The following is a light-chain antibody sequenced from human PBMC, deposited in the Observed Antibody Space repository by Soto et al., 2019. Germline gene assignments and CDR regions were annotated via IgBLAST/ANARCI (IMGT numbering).Light chain of an antibody. Sequence: QSALTQPPSASGTPGQRVTISCSGSSSNIESNFVYWYQQFPGTAPRLLIYRNNQRPSGVPDRFSGSKSGTSASLAISALRSEDEADYYCTVWDDSLRGRLFGGGTKVT. CDR2: RNN. CDR3: TVWDDSLRGRL. CDR1: SSNIESNF. V-gene: IGLV1-47*01. J-gene: IGLJ2*01.